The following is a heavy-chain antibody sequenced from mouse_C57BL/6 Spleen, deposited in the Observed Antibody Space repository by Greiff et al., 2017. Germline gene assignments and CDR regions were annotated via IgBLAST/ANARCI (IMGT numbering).Heavy chain of an antibody. CDR3: AGNYDYDGVYFDY. CDR1: GYTFTDYN. V-gene: IGHV1-22*01. CDR2: INPNNGGT. Sequence: EVQLQQSGPELVKPGASVKMSCKASGYTFTDYNMHWVKQSHGKSLEWIGYINPNNGGTSYNQKFKGKATLTVNKSSSTAYMELRSLTSEESAVYYCAGNYDYDGVYFDYWGQGTTLTVSS. D-gene: IGHD2-4*01. J-gene: IGHJ2*01.